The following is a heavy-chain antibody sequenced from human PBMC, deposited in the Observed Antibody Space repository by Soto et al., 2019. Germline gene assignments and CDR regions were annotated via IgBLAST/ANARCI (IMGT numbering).Heavy chain of an antibody. J-gene: IGHJ4*02. CDR3: ARGTVSSDFDY. Sequence: GESLKIYCKGSGYSFANYWIGWVRQMPGKGLEWMGIIYPGDSDTRYSPSFQGQVTISADKSISTAYLQLSSLKASDTAMYYCARGTVSSDFDYWGQGTLVTVSS. V-gene: IGHV5-51*01. CDR2: IYPGDSDT. CDR1: GYSFANYW. D-gene: IGHD4-17*01.